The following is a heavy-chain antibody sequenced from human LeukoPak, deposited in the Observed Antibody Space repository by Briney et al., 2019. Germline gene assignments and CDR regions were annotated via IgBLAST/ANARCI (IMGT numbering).Heavy chain of an antibody. Sequence: GGSLRLSCAASGFTFSSYSMNWVRQAPGKGLEWVSSISSSSSYIYYADSVKGRFTISRDNAKNSLYLQTNSLRAEDTAVYYCAREVACSSTSCYIPWGQGTLVTVSS. J-gene: IGHJ5*02. V-gene: IGHV3-21*01. CDR1: GFTFSSYS. D-gene: IGHD2-2*02. CDR3: AREVACSSTSCYIP. CDR2: ISSSSSYI.